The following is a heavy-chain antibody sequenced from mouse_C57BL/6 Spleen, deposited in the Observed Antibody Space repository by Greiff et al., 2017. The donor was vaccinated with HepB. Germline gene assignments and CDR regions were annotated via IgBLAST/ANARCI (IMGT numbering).Heavy chain of an antibody. CDR2: IYPGSGST. J-gene: IGHJ3*01. Sequence: QVHVKQPGAELVKPGASVKMSCKASGYTFTSYWITWVKQRPGQGLEWIGDIYPGSGSTNYNEKFKSKATLTVDTSSSTAYMQLSSLPSEDSAVYYCARGAYYSNWGFAYWGQGTLVTVSA. D-gene: IGHD2-5*01. CDR3: ARGAYYSNWGFAY. CDR1: GYTFTSYW. V-gene: IGHV1-55*01.